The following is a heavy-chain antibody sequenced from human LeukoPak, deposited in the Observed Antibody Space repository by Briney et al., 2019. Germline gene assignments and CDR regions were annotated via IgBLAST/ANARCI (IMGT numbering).Heavy chain of an antibody. Sequence: ASVKVSCKASGYTFTSYDINWVRQATGQGLEWMGWMNPSSGNTGYAQKFQGRVSMTRDTSISTAYMELSSLRSEDTAVYYCARDDSSSPDYWGQGTLVTVSS. D-gene: IGHD6-6*01. J-gene: IGHJ4*02. CDR1: GYTFTSYD. CDR3: ARDDSSSPDY. CDR2: MNPSSGNT. V-gene: IGHV1-8*01.